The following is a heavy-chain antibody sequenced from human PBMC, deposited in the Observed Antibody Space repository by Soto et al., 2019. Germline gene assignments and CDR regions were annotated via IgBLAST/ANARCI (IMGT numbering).Heavy chain of an antibody. D-gene: IGHD3-9*01. V-gene: IGHV3-30-3*01. Sequence: QVQLVESGGGVVQPGKSLRLSCSAAGFTLSDFSMHWFRQAPGKGLEWVAVISYDGSKKYFADSVQGRFTISRDNSNNALYLQMNSLRTDDTAVYHCARPVVDFDPYFDYWGPGTLVNVSS. CDR2: ISYDGSKK. J-gene: IGHJ4*02. CDR3: ARPVVDFDPYFDY. CDR1: GFTLSDFS.